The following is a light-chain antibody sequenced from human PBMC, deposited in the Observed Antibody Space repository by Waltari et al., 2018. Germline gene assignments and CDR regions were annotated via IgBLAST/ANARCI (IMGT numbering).Light chain of an antibody. J-gene: IGLJ2*01. CDR2: DVS. Sequence: QSALTQPASVSGSPGQSITISCTGTSIDVGDYNFVSWYQHHPGKAPKLIIYDVSDRPSGVSNLFSGSKSGNTASLTISGLQAEDEAMYYCSSFTGSSFVLFGGGTMLTVL. V-gene: IGLV2-14*03. CDR1: SIDVGDYNF. CDR3: SSFTGSSFVL.